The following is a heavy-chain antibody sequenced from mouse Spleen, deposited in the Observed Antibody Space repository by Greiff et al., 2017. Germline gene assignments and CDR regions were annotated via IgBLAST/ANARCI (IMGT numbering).Heavy chain of an antibody. CDR2: ISSGSSTI. Sequence: DVKLVESGGGLVKPGGSLKLSCAASGFTFSDYGMHWVRQAPEKGLEWVAYISSGSSTIYYADTVKGRFTISRDNAKNTLFLQMTSLRSEDTAMYYCARKTTVGGFAYWGQGTLVTVSA. CDR1: GFTFSDYG. V-gene: IGHV5-17*01. J-gene: IGHJ3*01. D-gene: IGHD1-1*01. CDR3: ARKTTVGGFAY.